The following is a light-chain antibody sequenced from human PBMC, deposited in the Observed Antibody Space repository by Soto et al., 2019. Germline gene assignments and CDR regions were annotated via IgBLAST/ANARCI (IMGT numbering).Light chain of an antibody. CDR1: QGISSY. CDR3: QQRRT. Sequence: IQLTQSPSSLSASVGDRVTITCRASQGISSYLAWYQQKPGKAPKLLIYAASTLQSGVPSRFSGSGSGTDFTLTIRSRQPEDFATYYCQQRRTFGQGTKRDTK. V-gene: IGKV1-9*01. CDR2: AAS. J-gene: IGKJ2*01.